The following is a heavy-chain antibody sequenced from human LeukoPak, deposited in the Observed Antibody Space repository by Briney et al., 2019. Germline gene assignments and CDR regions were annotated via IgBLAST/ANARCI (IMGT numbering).Heavy chain of an antibody. Sequence: SETLSLTCTVSGGSISSYYWTWIRQPPGRGLEWIGYINDSGKTDYTPSLNSRVTMSIDTSKNQCSLKLTSVTAADTAVYYCAGAYSYYYYHLDVWGRGTPVTVSS. CDR3: AGAYSYYYYHLDV. D-gene: IGHD2-15*01. J-gene: IGHJ6*03. V-gene: IGHV4-59*03. CDR1: GGSISSYY. CDR2: INDSGKT.